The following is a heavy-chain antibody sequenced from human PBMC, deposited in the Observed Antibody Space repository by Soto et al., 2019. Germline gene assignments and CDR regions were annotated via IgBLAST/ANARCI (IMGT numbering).Heavy chain of an antibody. CDR3: VSQRTTVPTQAYFDY. CDR1: GGSVTNSSYY. J-gene: IGHJ4*02. CDR2: VYYRGRS. Sequence: PSETLSLTCTVSGGSVTNSSYYWGWIRRSPGKGLEWIGSVYYRGRSYSKSSVNSRVTLSVDTSKNRCSLSLNSVTASDTAVYFCVSQRTTVPTQAYFDYWGPGALVTVSS. D-gene: IGHD4-17*01. V-gene: IGHV4-39*01.